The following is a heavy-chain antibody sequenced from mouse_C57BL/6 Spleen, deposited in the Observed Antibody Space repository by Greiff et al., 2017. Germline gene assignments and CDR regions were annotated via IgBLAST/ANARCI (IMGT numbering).Heavy chain of an antibody. CDR3: TGVYYFDY. Sequence: EVKLEESGGGLVQPGGSMKLSCVASGFTFSNYWMNWVRQSPEKGLEWVAQIRLKSDNYATHYAESVKGRFTISRDDSKSSVYLQMNNLRAEDTGMYYCTGVYYFDYWGQGTTLTVSS. J-gene: IGHJ2*01. CDR2: IRLKSDNYAT. V-gene: IGHV6-3*01. CDR1: GFTFSNYW.